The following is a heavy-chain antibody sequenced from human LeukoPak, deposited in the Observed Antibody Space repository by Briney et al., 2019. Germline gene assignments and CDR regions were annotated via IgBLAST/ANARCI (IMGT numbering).Heavy chain of an antibody. Sequence: TLSLTCTVSGGSISSGDYYWTWIRQPPGKGLEWIGYIYYSGSTYYNPSLKSRLTISLDTSKNQFSLKLSSVTAADTAVYYCARVDSSSWTRIYYFDYWGQGTLVTVSS. D-gene: IGHD6-13*01. CDR1: GGSISSGDYY. J-gene: IGHJ4*02. CDR2: IYYSGST. CDR3: ARVDSSSWTRIYYFDY. V-gene: IGHV4-30-4*01.